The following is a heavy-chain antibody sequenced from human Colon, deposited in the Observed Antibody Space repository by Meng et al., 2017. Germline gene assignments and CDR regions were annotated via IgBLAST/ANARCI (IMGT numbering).Heavy chain of an antibody. D-gene: IGHD1-26*01. J-gene: IGHJ4*02. CDR3: ARGCRTGSYSLCY. V-gene: IGHV3-74*01. CDR1: GFTFSSYW. CDR2: INSDGSST. Sequence: EVELVESGGVLVQPGGSLRLSFAAFGFTFSSYWMHWVRQVPGKGLVWVSRINSDGSSTSYADSVKGRFTFSRDNAKDTLYLQMNSLRAEDTAVYYCARGCRTGSYSLCYWGQGTLVTVSS.